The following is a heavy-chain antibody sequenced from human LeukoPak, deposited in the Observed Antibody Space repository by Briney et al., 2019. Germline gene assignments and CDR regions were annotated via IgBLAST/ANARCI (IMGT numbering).Heavy chain of an antibody. CDR3: ARINGRGNGWLRPLDY. J-gene: IGHJ4*02. Sequence: ASVKVSCKASGYTFLHHVINCVRQVTGQGLEWMAWVSPNSGNTGYAQKFKGRVTLTIDTSINTAYMELSSLRSEDTGVYYCARINGRGNGWLRPLDYWGQGALVTVPS. D-gene: IGHD6-19*01. V-gene: IGHV1-8*01. CDR2: VSPNSGNT. CDR1: GYTFLHHV.